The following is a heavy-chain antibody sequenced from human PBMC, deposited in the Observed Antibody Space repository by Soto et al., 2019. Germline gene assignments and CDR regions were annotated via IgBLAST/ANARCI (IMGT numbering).Heavy chain of an antibody. V-gene: IGHV3-30-3*01. CDR1: GFTFSSYA. CDR3: ASAIVEVNAFDY. CDR2: ISYDGSNK. D-gene: IGHD3-22*01. J-gene: IGHJ4*02. Sequence: QVQLVESGGGVVQPGRSLRLSCAASGFTFSSYAMYWVRQAPGKGLEWVAVISYDGSNKYYADSVKGRFTISRDNSKNTLYLQMNSLRAEDTAVYYCASAIVEVNAFDYWGQGTLVTVSS.